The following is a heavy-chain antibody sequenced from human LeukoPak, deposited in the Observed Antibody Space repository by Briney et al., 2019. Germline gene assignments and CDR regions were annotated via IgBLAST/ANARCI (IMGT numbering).Heavy chain of an antibody. CDR1: GCSISSYY. J-gene: IGHJ2*01. D-gene: IGHD4-23*01. CDR2: IYYSGST. CDR3: ARDKIEAPGDYGGNPGFVWYFDL. V-gene: IGHV4-59*01. Sequence: SETLSLTCTVSGCSISSYYWSWIRQPPGKGLEWIGYIYYSGSTNYNPSLKSRVTISVDTSKNQFSLKLSSVTAADTAVYYCARDKIEAPGDYGGNPGFVWYFDLWGRGTLVTVSS.